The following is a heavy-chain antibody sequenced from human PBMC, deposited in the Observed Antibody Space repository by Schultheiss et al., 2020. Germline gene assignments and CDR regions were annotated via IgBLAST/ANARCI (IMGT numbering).Heavy chain of an antibody. J-gene: IGHJ4*02. V-gene: IGHV3-74*01. CDR3: ARERLREGELDY. CDR1: GFTFSSYW. CDR2: INSDGSST. D-gene: IGHD1-26*01. Sequence: GGSLRLSCAASGFTFSSYWMHWVRQAPGKGLVWVSRINSDGSSTSYADSVKGRFTISRDNAKNTLYLQMNSLRAEDTAVYYCARERLREGELDYWGQGTLVNVSS.